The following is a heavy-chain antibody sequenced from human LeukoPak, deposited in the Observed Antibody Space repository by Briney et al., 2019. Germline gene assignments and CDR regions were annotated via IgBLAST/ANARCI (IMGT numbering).Heavy chain of an antibody. D-gene: IGHD3-10*01. CDR3: AKGHADSHMARGGSEFDC. CDR2: VYPGDSDT. J-gene: IGHJ4*02. CDR1: GYSFTSYR. Sequence: GESLKISCKGSGYSFTSYRIGWLRQMPGKGLEWMGIVYPGDSDTRYSPSFQGQVTISADKSITTAYLQWSSLKASDTAMYYCAKGHADSHMARGGSEFDCWGQGTLVTVSS. V-gene: IGHV5-51*01.